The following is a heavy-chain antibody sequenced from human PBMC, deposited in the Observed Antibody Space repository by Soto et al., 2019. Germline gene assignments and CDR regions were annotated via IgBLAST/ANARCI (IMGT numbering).Heavy chain of an antibody. CDR1: GFTFSSYA. CDR3: TTTRGLHGYSSRWSSFGYFDY. CDR2: ISGSGGST. Sequence: GSLRLSCAASGFTFSSYAMSWVRQAPGKGLEWVSAISGSGGSTYYADSVKGRFTISRDNSKNTLYLQMNSLRAEDTAVYYCTTTRGLHGYSSRWSSFGYFDYWGQGPLVTVYS. V-gene: IGHV3-23*01. J-gene: IGHJ4*02. D-gene: IGHD6-19*01.